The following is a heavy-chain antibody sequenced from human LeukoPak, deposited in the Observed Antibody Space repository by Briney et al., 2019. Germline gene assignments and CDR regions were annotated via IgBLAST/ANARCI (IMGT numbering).Heavy chain of an antibody. CDR3: ARDLMDV. J-gene: IGHJ6*02. V-gene: IGHV3-30-3*01. CDR1: GFTFSSYA. Sequence: GRSLRLSCAASGFTFSSYAMHWVRQAPGKGLEWVAVISYDGSNKYYADSVKGRFTISRDNSKNTLYLRMNSLRAEDTAVYYCARDLMDVWGQGTTVTVSS. CDR2: ISYDGSNK.